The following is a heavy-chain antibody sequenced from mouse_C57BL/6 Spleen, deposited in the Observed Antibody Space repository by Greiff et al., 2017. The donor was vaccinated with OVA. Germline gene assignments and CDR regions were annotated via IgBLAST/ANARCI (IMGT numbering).Heavy chain of an antibody. V-gene: IGHV1-62-2*01. D-gene: IGHD1-1*01. J-gene: IGHJ4*01. CDR1: GYTFTEYT. CDR2: FYPGSGSI. CDR3: ARHGRDYYGSSIYAMDY. Sequence: VKLQESGAELVKPGASVKLSCKASGYTFTEYTIHWVKQRSGQGLEWIGWFYPGSGSIKYNEKFKDKATLTADKSSSTVYMELSRLTSEDSAVYFCARHGRDYYGSSIYAMDYWGQGTSVTVSS.